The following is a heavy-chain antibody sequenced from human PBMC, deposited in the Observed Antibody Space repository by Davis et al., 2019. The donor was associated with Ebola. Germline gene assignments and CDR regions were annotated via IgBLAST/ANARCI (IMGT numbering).Heavy chain of an antibody. Sequence: GGSLRLSCAASGFTFSSYGMHWVRQAPGKGLEWVAVISYDGSNKYYADSVKGRFTISRDNSKNTLYLQMNSLRAEDTAVYYCAKDPRAHSASWHFDYWGQGTLVTVSS. CDR1: GFTFSSYG. CDR2: ISYDGSNK. D-gene: IGHD6-13*01. V-gene: IGHV3-30*18. CDR3: AKDPRAHSASWHFDY. J-gene: IGHJ4*02.